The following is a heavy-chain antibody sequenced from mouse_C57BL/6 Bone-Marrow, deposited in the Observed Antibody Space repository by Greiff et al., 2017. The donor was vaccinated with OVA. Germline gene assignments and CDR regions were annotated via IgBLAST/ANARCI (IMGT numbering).Heavy chain of an antibody. CDR3: ARRGY. CDR2: IDPSDSYT. V-gene: IGHV1-50*01. J-gene: IGHJ2*01. Sequence: QVQLQQPGAELVKPGASVKLSCKASGYTFTSYWMQWVKQRPGQGLEWIGEIDPSDSYTTYNQKFKGKATLTVDTSSSTAYMQLSSLTSEDSAVYYCARRGYWGQGTTLTVSS. CDR1: GYTFTSYW.